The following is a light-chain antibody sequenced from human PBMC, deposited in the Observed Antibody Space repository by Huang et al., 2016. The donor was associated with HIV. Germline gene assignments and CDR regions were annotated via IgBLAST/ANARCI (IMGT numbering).Light chain of an antibody. CDR1: QSLLHSNGYNY. V-gene: IGKV2-28*01. J-gene: IGKJ5*01. Sequence: DIVMTQSPLSLPVTPGEPASISCRSSQSLLHSNGYNYLDCYLQKPGQSPQLLIYLGSILASGVPDRFSGIGSGTDFTLKISRVEAEDVGVYYCMQALQTPITFGQGTRLEIK. CDR2: LGS. CDR3: MQALQTPIT.